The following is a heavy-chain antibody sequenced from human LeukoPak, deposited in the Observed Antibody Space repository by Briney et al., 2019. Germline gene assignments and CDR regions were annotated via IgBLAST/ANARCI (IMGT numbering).Heavy chain of an antibody. CDR1: GFTFSNAW. CDR3: VLLSSHPLWFGDSHKLMDV. D-gene: IGHD3-10*01. V-gene: IGHV3-30*02. J-gene: IGHJ6*03. CDR2: IRYDGSNK. Sequence: QTGGSLRLSCAASGFTFSNAWMSWVRQAPGKGLEWVAFIRYDGSNKYYADSVKGRFTISRDNSKNTLYLQMNSLRAEDTAVYYCVLLSSHPLWFGDSHKLMDVWGKGTTVTISS.